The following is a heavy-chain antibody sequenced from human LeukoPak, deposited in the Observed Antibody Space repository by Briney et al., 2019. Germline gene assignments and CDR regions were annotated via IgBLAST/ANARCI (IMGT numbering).Heavy chain of an antibody. CDR3: ASDYDYVWGSYRYSFGVDY. V-gene: IGHV3-23*01. Sequence: GGSLRLSCAASGFTFSSYGMSWVRQAPGKGLEWVSAISGSGGSTYYADSVKGRFTISRDNSKNTLYLQMNSLRAEDTAVYYCASDYDYVWGSYRYSFGVDYWGQGTLVTVSS. D-gene: IGHD3-16*02. CDR2: ISGSGGST. CDR1: GFTFSSYG. J-gene: IGHJ4*02.